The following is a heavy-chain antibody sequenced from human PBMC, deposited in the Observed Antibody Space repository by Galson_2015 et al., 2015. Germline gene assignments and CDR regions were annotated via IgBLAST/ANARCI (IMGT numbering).Heavy chain of an antibody. CDR2: IRSKAYGGTT. CDR1: GFTFGDYA. D-gene: IGHD6-13*01. Sequence: SLRLSCAASGFTFGDYAMSWFRQAPGKGLEWVGFIRSKAYGGTTEYAASVKGRFTISRDDSESIAYLQMNSLKTEDTAVYYCTRDPHSWQQLTGPWVDIWGQGTMVTVSS. CDR3: TRDPHSWQQLTGPWVDI. J-gene: IGHJ3*02. V-gene: IGHV3-49*03.